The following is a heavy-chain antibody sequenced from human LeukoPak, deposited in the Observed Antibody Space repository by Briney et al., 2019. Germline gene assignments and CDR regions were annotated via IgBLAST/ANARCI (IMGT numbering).Heavy chain of an antibody. Sequence: GGSLRLSCAASGYTFDNYAMTWVRQAPGKGLEWVSAIRLSDGYTYYADFVQGRFIISRDTSKNTVSLQMNSLTGDDTALYYCARVAGSYSIRPFDFWGQGTVVIVSS. CDR2: IRLSDGYT. V-gene: IGHV3-23*01. CDR1: GYTFDNYA. D-gene: IGHD1-26*01. CDR3: ARVAGSYSIRPFDF. J-gene: IGHJ4*02.